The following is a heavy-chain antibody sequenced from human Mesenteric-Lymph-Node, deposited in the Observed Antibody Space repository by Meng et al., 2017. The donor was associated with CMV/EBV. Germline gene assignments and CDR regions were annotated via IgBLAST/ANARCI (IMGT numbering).Heavy chain of an antibody. D-gene: IGHD3-9*01. Sequence: VQLNRWGPGLLKPTQTLSVTCAVYGGSFSGYYWNWIRQSSEKGLEWIGEINHSGSTTYNPSFTSRIIISVDTSTNQISLKMSSVTAADTAVYYCARGSSYDILTGYFDYWGQGALVTVSS. V-gene: IGHV4-34*01. CDR2: INHSGST. CDR1: GGSFSGYY. CDR3: ARGSSYDILTGYFDY. J-gene: IGHJ4*02.